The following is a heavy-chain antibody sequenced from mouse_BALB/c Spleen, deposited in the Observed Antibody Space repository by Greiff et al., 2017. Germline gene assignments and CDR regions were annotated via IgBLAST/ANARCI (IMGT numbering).Heavy chain of an antibody. J-gene: IGHJ4*01. CDR3: ARDGGGYYGNLYYYAMDY. D-gene: IGHD2-1*01. Sequence: EVKLQESGPGLVKPSQSLSLTCSVTGYSITSGYYWNWIRQFPGNKLEWMGYISYDGSNNYNPSLKNRISITRDTSKNQFFLKLNSVTTEDTATYYCARDGGGYYGNLYYYAMDYWGQGTSVTVSS. CDR1: GYSITSGYY. CDR2: ISYDGSN. V-gene: IGHV3-6*02.